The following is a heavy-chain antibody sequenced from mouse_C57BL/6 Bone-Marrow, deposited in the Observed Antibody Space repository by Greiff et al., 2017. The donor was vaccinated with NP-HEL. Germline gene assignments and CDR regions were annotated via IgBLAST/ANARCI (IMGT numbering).Heavy chain of an antibody. Sequence: VQLQQPGAELVKPGASVKLSCKASGYTFTSYWMHWVKQRPGQGLEWIGMIHPNSGSTNYNEKFKSKATLTVDKSSSTAYMQLSSLTSEDSAVYYCASTTVVARENYAMDYWGQGTSVTVSS. J-gene: IGHJ4*01. CDR1: GYTFTSYW. D-gene: IGHD1-1*01. CDR2: IHPNSGST. CDR3: ASTTVVARENYAMDY. V-gene: IGHV1-64*01.